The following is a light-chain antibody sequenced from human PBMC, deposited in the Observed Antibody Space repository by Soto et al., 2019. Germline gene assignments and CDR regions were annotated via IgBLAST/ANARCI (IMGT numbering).Light chain of an antibody. Sequence: DIHMTQSPSTLSASVGDRVTITCRASQTISNWLAWYQQKPGKAPKLLIYDVSSLQSGVPSRFSGSGSGTAFTLTISSLQPDDSATYYCQQYSTFWTFGQGTKVDIK. CDR3: QQYSTFWT. CDR2: DVS. J-gene: IGKJ1*01. CDR1: QTISNW. V-gene: IGKV1-5*01.